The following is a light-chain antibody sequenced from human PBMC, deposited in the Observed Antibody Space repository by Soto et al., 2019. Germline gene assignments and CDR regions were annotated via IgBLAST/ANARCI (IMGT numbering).Light chain of an antibody. CDR3: QQSFRTPRT. V-gene: IGKV1-39*01. Sequence: IQMTQSPSSLSASVGDRVTITCRASQSVRSHLNWFQQKPGKAPDLLIYGASTLQFGVPSRFSGSGSGTDFILTISNLQPEDFAIYYCQQSFRTPRTFGQGTKVEIK. CDR1: QSVRSH. J-gene: IGKJ1*01. CDR2: GAS.